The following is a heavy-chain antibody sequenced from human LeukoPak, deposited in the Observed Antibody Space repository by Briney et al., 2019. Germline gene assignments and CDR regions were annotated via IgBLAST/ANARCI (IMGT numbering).Heavy chain of an antibody. Sequence: PGGSLRLSCAASEFTFSSYEMNWVRQAPGKGLEWVSYISSSGSTRYYADSVKGRFTISRDNAKNSLYLQMNSLRAEDTAVYYCARDVPGRDYWGQGTLVTVSS. V-gene: IGHV3-48*03. D-gene: IGHD2-15*01. CDR2: ISSSGSTR. J-gene: IGHJ4*02. CDR3: ARDVPGRDY. CDR1: EFTFSSYE.